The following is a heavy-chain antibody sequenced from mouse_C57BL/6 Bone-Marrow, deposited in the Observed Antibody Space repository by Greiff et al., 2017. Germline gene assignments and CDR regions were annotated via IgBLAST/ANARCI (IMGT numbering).Heavy chain of an antibody. CDR3: TTGLYYYGSKDY. CDR1: GFNIKDDY. Sequence: VKLQESGAELVRPGASVKLSCTASGFNIKDDYMHWVKQRPEQGLEWIGWIDPENGDTEYASKFQGKATITADTSSNTAYLQLSSLTSEDTAVYYCTTGLYYYGSKDYWGQGTTLTVSS. D-gene: IGHD1-1*01. J-gene: IGHJ2*01. CDR2: IDPENGDT. V-gene: IGHV14-4*01.